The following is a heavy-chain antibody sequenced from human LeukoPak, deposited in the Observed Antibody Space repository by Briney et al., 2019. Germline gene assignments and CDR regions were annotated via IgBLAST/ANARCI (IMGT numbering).Heavy chain of an antibody. D-gene: IGHD3-10*01. CDR2: ISYDGNNK. V-gene: IGHV3-30*04. CDR1: GFTFSSYA. CDR3: ARTYGSGPRDDY. J-gene: IGHJ4*02. Sequence: GGSLRVSCAASGFTFSSYAMHWVRQAPGKGLEWLTVISYDGNNKYYADSVKGRFTISRDNAKNSLYLQMNSLRAEDTAVYYCARTYGSGPRDDYWGQGTLVTVSS.